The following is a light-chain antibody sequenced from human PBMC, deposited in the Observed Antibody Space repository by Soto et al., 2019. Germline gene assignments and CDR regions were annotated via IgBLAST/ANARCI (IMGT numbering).Light chain of an antibody. J-gene: IGLJ2*01. CDR1: SSNIGAGYD. Sequence: QSVLTPPPSVSGAPGQRVTISCTGSSSNIGAGYDVHWYQQLPGTAPKLLIYGNSNRPSGVPDRFSGSKSGTSASLAITGLQAEDEADYYCQSYDSSLSGSRVFGGGTKVTVL. CDR3: QSYDSSLSGSRV. V-gene: IGLV1-40*01. CDR2: GNS.